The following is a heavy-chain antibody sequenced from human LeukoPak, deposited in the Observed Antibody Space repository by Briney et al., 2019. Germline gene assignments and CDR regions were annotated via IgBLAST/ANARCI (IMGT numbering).Heavy chain of an antibody. J-gene: IGHJ6*03. Sequence: QPGGALRLSCAASVFTFSIYHMTCVPQAPGRGLEWVSSFSGNGSSTYYADSVKGRFAISRDTSKNTLYLQMNSLRAENTAVYYCAKVGPSLVRGLIRGGARYYYNYMDVWGKGTTVTISS. CDR3: AKVGPSLVRGLIRGGARYYYNYMDV. D-gene: IGHD3-10*01. CDR1: VFTFSIYH. CDR2: FSGNGSST. V-gene: IGHV3-23*01.